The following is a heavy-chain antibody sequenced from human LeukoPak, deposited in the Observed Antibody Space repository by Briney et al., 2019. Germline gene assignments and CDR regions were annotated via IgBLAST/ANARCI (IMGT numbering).Heavy chain of an antibody. J-gene: IGHJ6*02. V-gene: IGHV3-23*01. CDR1: GFTLSSNY. Sequence: GGSLRLSCAASGFTLSSNYMSWVRQAPGKGLEWVSGISGGGSSTYYAASVKGRFSISRDNSKNTLYLQMNSLRAEDTAVYYCAEVGFGSSFYYGMDVWGQGTTVTVSS. CDR3: AEVGFGSSFYYGMDV. D-gene: IGHD6-6*01. CDR2: ISGGGSST.